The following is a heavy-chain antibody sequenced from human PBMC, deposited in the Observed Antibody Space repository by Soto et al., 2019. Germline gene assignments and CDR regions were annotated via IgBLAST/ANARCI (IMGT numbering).Heavy chain of an antibody. Sequence: QVHLVQSGAEGKRPGASVKVSCKASGYTFTGNYIHWVRQAPGQGLEWMGWVNPDNGGTTSAEKFQGRVTMTRDTSVTTAYMELYRLTSDDTAVYYGARDPRPPSGWLGFWEYGMDVWGQGTTVTVSS. CDR1: GYTFTGNY. V-gene: IGHV1-2*02. J-gene: IGHJ6*02. CDR2: VNPDNGGT. CDR3: ARDPRPPSGWLGFWEYGMDV. D-gene: IGHD3-3*01.